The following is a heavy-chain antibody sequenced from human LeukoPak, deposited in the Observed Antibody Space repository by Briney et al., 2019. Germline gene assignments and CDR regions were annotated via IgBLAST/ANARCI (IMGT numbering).Heavy chain of an antibody. CDR2: ISSGSTTI. CDR1: GFTLSSYN. CDR3: ARSRGSDY. J-gene: IGHJ4*02. V-gene: IGHV3-48*02. Sequence: GGSLRLSCAASGFTLSSYNMNWVRQAPGKGLEWVSYISSGSTTIYYADSVKGRFTIPRDNAKNSLYLQMNSLRDEDTAVYYCARSRGSDYWGQGTLVTVSS. D-gene: IGHD5-12*01.